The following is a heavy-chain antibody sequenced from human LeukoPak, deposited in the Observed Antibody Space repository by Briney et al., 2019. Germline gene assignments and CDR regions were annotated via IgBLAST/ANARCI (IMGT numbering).Heavy chain of an antibody. V-gene: IGHV6-1*01. J-gene: IGHJ3*02. CDR2: TYYRSKWYN. D-gene: IGHD5-12*01. Sequence: SQTLSLTCAISGDSVSSNSAAWNWISQSPSRGLEWLGRTYYRSKWYNDYAVSVKSRITINPDTSKNQFSLQLNSVTPEDTAVYYCARDKSPRSWYSGYDLYAFDIWGQGTMVTVSS. CDR3: ARDKSPRSWYSGYDLYAFDI. CDR1: GDSVSSNSAA.